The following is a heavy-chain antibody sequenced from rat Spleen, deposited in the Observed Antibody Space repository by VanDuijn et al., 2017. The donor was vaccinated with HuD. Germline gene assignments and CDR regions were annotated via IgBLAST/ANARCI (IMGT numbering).Heavy chain of an antibody. CDR1: GFSLTSFH. J-gene: IGHJ2*01. Sequence: QVQLKESGPGLVQPSQTLSLTCTVSGFSLTSFHVSWVRQPPGKGLEWMEVIWPGGSTAYNSSFKSRLSVSRDISKSQVFLKMNSLQTEDTATYHCVRANRESYAHFDYWGQGIMVTVSS. V-gene: IGHV2-43*01. CDR3: VRANRESYAHFDY. D-gene: IGHD1-12*01. CDR2: IWPGGST.